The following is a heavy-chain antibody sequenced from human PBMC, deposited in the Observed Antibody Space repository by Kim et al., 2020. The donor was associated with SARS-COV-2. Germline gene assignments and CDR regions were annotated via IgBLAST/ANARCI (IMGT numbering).Heavy chain of an antibody. CDR3: ARDHQYSIDY. D-gene: IGHD5-12*01. Sequence: SQTLSLTCVISGDSVSSDSAVWNWIRQSPSRGLEWLGRTYYRSKWYYDYADSVKSRITINPDTSKNQFSLQLKSVTPEDRAMYYCARDHQYSIDYWGQGTLVTVSS. J-gene: IGHJ4*02. CDR1: GDSVSSDSAV. CDR2: TYYRSKWYY. V-gene: IGHV6-1*01.